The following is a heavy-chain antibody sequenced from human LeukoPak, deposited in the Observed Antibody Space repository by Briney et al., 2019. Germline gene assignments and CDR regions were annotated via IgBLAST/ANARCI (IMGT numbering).Heavy chain of an antibody. Sequence: ASVKVSCMVSRYTFTDYYMHWVQQTPGKGLEWMGLVDPEDGETIYAEKFQGRVTITADTSTDTAYMELSSLRSEDTAVYYCATGPGSSSVDYWGQGTLVTVSS. J-gene: IGHJ4*02. CDR1: RYTFTDYY. CDR3: ATGPGSSSVDY. V-gene: IGHV1-69-2*01. CDR2: VDPEDGET. D-gene: IGHD6-13*01.